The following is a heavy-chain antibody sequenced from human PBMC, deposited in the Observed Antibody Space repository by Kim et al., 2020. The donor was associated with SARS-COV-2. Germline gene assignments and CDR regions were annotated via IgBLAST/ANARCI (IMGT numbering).Heavy chain of an antibody. D-gene: IGHD3-22*01. CDR3: AREGDSSGYHYWWDF. Sequence: SETLSLTCSVSGGSISNYYWSWIRQPAGKGLEWIGRIHRTEGANYNPSLSSRVTVSVDTSRKQFSLKVNSLTAADTAIYYCAREGDSSGYHYWWDFWGQGTRVTVSS. CDR1: GGSISNYY. V-gene: IGHV4-4*07. J-gene: IGHJ4*02. CDR2: IHRTEGA.